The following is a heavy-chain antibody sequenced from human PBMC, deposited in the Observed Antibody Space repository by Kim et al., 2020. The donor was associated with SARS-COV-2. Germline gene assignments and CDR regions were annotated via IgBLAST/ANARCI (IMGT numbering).Heavy chain of an antibody. CDR1: GFTFSSYS. J-gene: IGHJ4*02. CDR3: ARAAPQVWFGELYDY. CDR2: ISSSSSTI. D-gene: IGHD3-10*01. V-gene: IGHV3-48*02. Sequence: GGSLRLSCAASGFTFSSYSMNWVRQAPGKGLEWVSYISSSSSTIYYADSVKGRFTISRDNAKNSLYLQMNSLRDEDTAVYYCARAAPQVWFGELYDYWGQGTLVTVSS.